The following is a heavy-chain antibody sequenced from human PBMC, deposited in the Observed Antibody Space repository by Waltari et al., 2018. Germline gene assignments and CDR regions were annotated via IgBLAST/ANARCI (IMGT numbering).Heavy chain of an antibody. J-gene: IGHJ4*02. Sequence: QVQLQQWGAGLLKPSETLSLTCAVYGGSFSGYFWSWIRQPPGKGLEWIGEINHSGSTNYNPSLKGRVTISVDTSKNQFSLKLSSVTAADTAVYYCARGGFSGSSSRVVDYWGQGTLVTVSS. D-gene: IGHD1-26*01. CDR1: GGSFSGYF. V-gene: IGHV4-34*01. CDR2: INHSGST. CDR3: ARGGFSGSSSRVVDY.